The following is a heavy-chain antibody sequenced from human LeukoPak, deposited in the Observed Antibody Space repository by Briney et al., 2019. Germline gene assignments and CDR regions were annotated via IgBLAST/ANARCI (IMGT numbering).Heavy chain of an antibody. CDR2: ISGSGGST. Sequence: GGSLRLSCAASGFTFSSYAMSWVRQAPGKGLEWVSAISGSGGSTYHADSVKGRFTISRDNSKNTLYLQMNSLRAEDTAVYYCAKSFSGYDITAAFDIWGQGTMVTVSS. CDR3: AKSFSGYDITAAFDI. J-gene: IGHJ3*02. V-gene: IGHV3-23*01. CDR1: GFTFSSYA. D-gene: IGHD5-12*01.